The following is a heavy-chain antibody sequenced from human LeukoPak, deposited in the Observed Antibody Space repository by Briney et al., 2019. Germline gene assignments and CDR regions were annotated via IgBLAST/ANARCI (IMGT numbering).Heavy chain of an antibody. D-gene: IGHD3-9*01. CDR3: ATHILTGYYPKYYFDY. CDR2: FDPEDGET. Sequence: ASVKVSCKVSGYTLTELSMHWVRQAPGKGLEWMGGFDPEDGETIYAQKFQGRVTMTEDTSTDTAYMELSSLRSEDTAVYYYATHILTGYYPKYYFDYWGQGTLVTVSS. V-gene: IGHV1-24*01. J-gene: IGHJ4*02. CDR1: GYTLTELS.